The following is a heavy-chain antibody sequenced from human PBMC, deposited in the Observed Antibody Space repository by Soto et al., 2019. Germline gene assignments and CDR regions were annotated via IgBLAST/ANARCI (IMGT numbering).Heavy chain of an antibody. D-gene: IGHD2-15*01. CDR2: IIPIFGTA. V-gene: IGHV1-69*01. J-gene: IGHJ6*02. Sequence: QVQLVQSGAEVKKPGSSVKVSCKASGGTFSSYAISWVLQAPGQGLEWMGGIIPIFGTANYAQKFQGRVTITADESTSTAYMELSSLRSEDTAVYYCARVMYCSGGSCPGHYYYGMDVWGQGTTVTVSS. CDR3: ARVMYCSGGSCPGHYYYGMDV. CDR1: GGTFSSYA.